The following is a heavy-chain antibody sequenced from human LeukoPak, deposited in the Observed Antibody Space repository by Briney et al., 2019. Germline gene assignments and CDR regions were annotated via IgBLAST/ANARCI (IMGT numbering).Heavy chain of an antibody. Sequence: GRSLRLSCAASGFTFDDYAMHWVRQAPGEGLEWVSGISWNSGSIGYADSVKDRFTISRDNAKNSLYLQMNSLRAEDTAVYYCARELAVAGSWFDPWGQGTLVTVSS. CDR3: ARELAVAGSWFDP. CDR2: ISWNSGSI. D-gene: IGHD6-19*01. J-gene: IGHJ5*02. CDR1: GFTFDDYA. V-gene: IGHV3-9*01.